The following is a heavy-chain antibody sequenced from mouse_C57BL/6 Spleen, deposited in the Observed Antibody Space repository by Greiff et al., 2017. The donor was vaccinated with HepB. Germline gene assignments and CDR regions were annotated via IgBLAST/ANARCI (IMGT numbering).Heavy chain of an antibody. Sequence: VQLQQSGPELVKPGASVKISCKASGYTFTDYYMNWVKQSHGKSLEWIGDINPNNGGTSYNQKFKCKATFTVDKSSSTAYMELRILTSEDSAGYYCARGRDYDGTYWGQGTLVTVSA. CDR3: ARGRDYDGTY. D-gene: IGHD2-4*01. V-gene: IGHV1-26*01. CDR2: INPNNGGT. J-gene: IGHJ3*01. CDR1: GYTFTDYY.